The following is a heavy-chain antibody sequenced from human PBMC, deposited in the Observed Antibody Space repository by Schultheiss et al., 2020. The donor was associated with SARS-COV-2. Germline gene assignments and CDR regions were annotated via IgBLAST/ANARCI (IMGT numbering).Heavy chain of an antibody. V-gene: IGHV3-30*03. CDR1: GFIFSTYW. CDR3: TTDFVTGTTLYYYMDV. CDR2: ISYDGSNK. Sequence: GGSLRLSCAASGFIFSTYWMSWVRQAQGKGLEWVAVISYDGSNKYYADSVKGRFTISRDNSKNTLYLQMNSLKTEDTAVYYCTTDFVTGTTLYYYMDVWGKGTTVTVSS. J-gene: IGHJ6*03. D-gene: IGHD1-7*01.